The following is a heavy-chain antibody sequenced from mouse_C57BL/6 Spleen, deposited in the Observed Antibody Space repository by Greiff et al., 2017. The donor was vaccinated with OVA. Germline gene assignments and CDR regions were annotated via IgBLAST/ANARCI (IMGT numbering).Heavy chain of an antibody. J-gene: IGHJ4*01. D-gene: IGHD2-12*01. CDR1: GYAFSSSW. CDR3: ASYSNDDAMDY. V-gene: IGHV1-82*01. Sequence: VQLQQSGPELVKPGASVKISCKASGYAFSSSWMNWVKQRPGKGLEWIGRIYPGDGDTNYDGKFKGKATLTADKSSSTAYMQLSSLTSEDSAVYFCASYSNDDAMDYWGQGTSVTVSS. CDR2: IYPGDGDT.